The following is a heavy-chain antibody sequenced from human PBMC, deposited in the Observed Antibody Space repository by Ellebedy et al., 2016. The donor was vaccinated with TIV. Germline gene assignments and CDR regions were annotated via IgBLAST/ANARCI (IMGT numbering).Heavy chain of an antibody. V-gene: IGHV4-34*01. CDR1: GGSFSGYY. CDR3: ARGPTYYDFWSGGYYYYMDV. J-gene: IGHJ6*03. D-gene: IGHD3-3*01. CDR2: INHSGST. Sequence: SETLSLTXAVYGGSFSGYYWSWIRQPPGKGLEWIGEINHSGSTNYNPSLKSRVTISVDTSKNQFSLKLSSVTAADTAVYYCARGPTYYDFWSGGYYYYMDVWGKGTTVTVSS.